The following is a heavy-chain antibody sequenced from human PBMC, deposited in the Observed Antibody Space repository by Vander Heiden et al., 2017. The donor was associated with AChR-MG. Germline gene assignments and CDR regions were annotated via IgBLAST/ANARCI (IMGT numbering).Heavy chain of an antibody. CDR2: IYWDEAK. CDR3: AHSLSTGKLCPVEGRRCGP. CDR1: GFPFSSHGVA. Sequence: QISFTESGPTLVNPTQTLTLTCTFPGFPFSSHGVAVGWIRQTPGTAPEWPALIYWDEAKQYSPSLKNRLTNTKDTSKKEVVLTMTDMEPVDTGTYYGAHSLSTGKLCPVEGRRCGPWGQGTRVTVAS. J-gene: IGHJ5*02. V-gene: IGHV2-5*02. D-gene: IGHD2-15*01.